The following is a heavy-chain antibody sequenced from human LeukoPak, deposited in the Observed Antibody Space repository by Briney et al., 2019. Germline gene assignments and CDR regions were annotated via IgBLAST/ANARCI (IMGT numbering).Heavy chain of an antibody. V-gene: IGHV3-23*01. D-gene: IGHD2-15*01. Sequence: GGSLRLSCEASGFPFRNHAMSWVRQAPGKGLEWLSAISGSASVRYCADSVSGRFTISRDNSKNTLFLQMDSLRIEDTAVYYCAKTSGDGYAPITFDYWGQGALVTVSS. CDR1: GFPFRNHA. CDR3: AKTSGDGYAPITFDY. CDR2: ISGSASVR. J-gene: IGHJ4*02.